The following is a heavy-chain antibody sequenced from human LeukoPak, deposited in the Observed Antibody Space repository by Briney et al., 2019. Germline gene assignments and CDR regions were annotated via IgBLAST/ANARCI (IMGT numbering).Heavy chain of an antibody. CDR3: ARDGSSSWFDP. D-gene: IGHD6-6*01. V-gene: IGHV3-7*01. J-gene: IGHJ5*02. Sequence: GGSLRLSCAASGFTFSSYWMSWVRQAPGKGLEWVANIKQDGSEKFYVDSVKGRFTISRDNAKNSLYMQMNSLRAEDTAVYYCARDGSSSWFDPWGQGTLVTVSS. CDR1: GFTFSSYW. CDR2: IKQDGSEK.